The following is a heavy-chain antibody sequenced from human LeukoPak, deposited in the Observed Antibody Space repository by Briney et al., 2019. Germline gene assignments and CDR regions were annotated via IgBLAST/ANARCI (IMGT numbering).Heavy chain of an antibody. CDR3: ARDFSSVTGFDY. Sequence: ASVKVSCEASGYTFTSYGISWVRQAPGQGLEWMGIINPSDGSTSYAQKFQGRVTMTRDMSTSTVYMELSSLRSEDTAVYYCARDFSSVTGFDYWGQGTLVTVSS. D-gene: IGHD2-21*02. V-gene: IGHV1-46*01. CDR2: INPSDGST. J-gene: IGHJ4*02. CDR1: GYTFTSYG.